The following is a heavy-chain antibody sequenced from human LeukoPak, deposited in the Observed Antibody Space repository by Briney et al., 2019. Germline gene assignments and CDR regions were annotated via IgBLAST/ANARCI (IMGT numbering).Heavy chain of an antibody. CDR3: AKDLGLGELSSYRAFDI. CDR2: ISYDGSNK. Sequence: GGSLRLSCAASGFTFSSYEMHWVRQAPGKGLEWVAVISYDGSNKYYADSVKGRFTISRDNSKNTLYLQMNSLRAEDTAVYYCAKDLGLGELSSYRAFDIWGQGTMVTVSS. D-gene: IGHD3-16*02. V-gene: IGHV3-30*18. J-gene: IGHJ3*02. CDR1: GFTFSSYE.